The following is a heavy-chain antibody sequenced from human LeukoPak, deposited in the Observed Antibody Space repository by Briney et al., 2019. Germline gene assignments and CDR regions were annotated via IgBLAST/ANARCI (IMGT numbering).Heavy chain of an antibody. V-gene: IGHV3-15*01. J-gene: IGHJ4*02. CDR1: GFTFSYAW. D-gene: IGHD1-26*01. Sequence: GGSLRLSCAASGFTFSYAWMSWVRQAPGKGLEWVGRIKSNIEGGTTEDAAPVRGRFTISRDDSKNTLYLQMDSLKTEDTAVYYCIRNRTVGATGPHWGQGTLVTVSS. CDR2: IKSNIEGGTT. CDR3: IRNRTVGATGPH.